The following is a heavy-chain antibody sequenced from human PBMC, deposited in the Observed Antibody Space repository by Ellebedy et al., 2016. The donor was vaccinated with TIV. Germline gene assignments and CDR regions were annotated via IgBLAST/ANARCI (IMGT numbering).Heavy chain of an antibody. V-gene: IGHV1-3*01. CDR2: IHAGTGNT. Sequence: ASVKVSCXASGYSFSSYNIHWVRQAPGQSLEWLGFIHAGTGNTKYSLKFQGTVTFSRETSANVAYMELTSLMSEDTAIYYCARSTYADLDFWGQGTLVTVPS. CDR1: GYSFSSYN. CDR3: ARSTYADLDF. J-gene: IGHJ1*01. D-gene: IGHD3-16*01.